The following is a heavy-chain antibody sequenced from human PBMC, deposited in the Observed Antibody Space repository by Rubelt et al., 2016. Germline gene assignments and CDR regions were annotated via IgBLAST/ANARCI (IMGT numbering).Heavy chain of an antibody. CDR3: AKAPIEGYTFDF. CDR2: IYSGGGT. J-gene: IGHJ4*02. Sequence: EVQLLESGGGLIQPGGSLRLSCAASGFTVSSNYMSWVRQAPGKGLEWVSVIYSGGGTYYADSVKDRFTISRDNSKNTLYLQRNSLRDDDTAGYYCAKAPIEGYTFDFWGQGTLVTVSS. CDR1: GFTVSSNY. D-gene: IGHD5-18*01. V-gene: IGHV3-53*01.